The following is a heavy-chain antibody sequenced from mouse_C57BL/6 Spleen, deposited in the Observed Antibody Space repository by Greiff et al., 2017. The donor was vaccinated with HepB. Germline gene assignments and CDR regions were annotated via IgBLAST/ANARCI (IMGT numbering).Heavy chain of an antibody. Sequence: VQVVESGEGLVKPGGSLKLSCAASGFTFSSYAMSWVRQTPEKRLEWVAYISSGGDYIYYADTVKGRFTISRDNARNTLYLQMSRLQSEDTAMYYCTREGTRVTPYYYAMDYWGQGTSVTVSS. CDR3: TREGTRVTPYYYAMDY. J-gene: IGHJ4*01. D-gene: IGHD2-5*01. CDR1: GFTFSSYA. V-gene: IGHV5-9-1*02. CDR2: ISSGGDYI.